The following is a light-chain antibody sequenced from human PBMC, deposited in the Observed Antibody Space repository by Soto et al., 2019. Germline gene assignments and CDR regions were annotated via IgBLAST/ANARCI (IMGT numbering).Light chain of an antibody. J-gene: IGKJ4*01. Sequence: VLTKSPGTMSLSPGERATLSCSASQRVSGSYFAWYHQKPGQAPRLPIYGASSRATGRPDRFSGSGSGTDFTLTISRLEPEDFAVYYFQQYGSSQLTFGGGTKVALK. CDR1: QRVSGSY. V-gene: IGKV3-20*01. CDR2: GAS. CDR3: QQYGSSQLT.